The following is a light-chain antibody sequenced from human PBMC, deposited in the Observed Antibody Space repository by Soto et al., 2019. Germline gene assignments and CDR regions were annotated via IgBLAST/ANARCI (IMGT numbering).Light chain of an antibody. CDR2: GAS. J-gene: IGKJ1*01. CDR1: QRLSSNY. V-gene: IGKV3-20*01. CDR3: QQYGSSPRT. Sequence: EIVLTQSPGTLSLSPGERATLSCRASQRLSSNYLAWFQQKPGQAPRLLIYGASSRATGIPDRFSGSGSGTDFTLTIPRLEPEDFAVYYCQQYGSSPRTFGQGTKVDIK.